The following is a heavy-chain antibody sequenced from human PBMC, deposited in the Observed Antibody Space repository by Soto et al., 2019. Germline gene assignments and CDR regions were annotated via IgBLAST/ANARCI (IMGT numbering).Heavy chain of an antibody. Sequence: SGPTLVNPTQTLTLTCTFSGFSLSTSGVGVGWIRQPPGKALEWLALIYWNDDKRYSPSLKSRLTITKDTSKNQVVLTMTNMDPVDTATYYCAHIPSFWTVHLNWFDPWGQGTLVTVSS. J-gene: IGHJ5*02. V-gene: IGHV2-5*01. CDR3: AHIPSFWTVHLNWFDP. CDR2: IYWNDDK. CDR1: GFSLSTSGVG. D-gene: IGHD3-3*01.